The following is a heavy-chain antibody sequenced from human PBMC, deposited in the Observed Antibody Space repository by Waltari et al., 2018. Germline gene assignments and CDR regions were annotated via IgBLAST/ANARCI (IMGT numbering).Heavy chain of an antibody. D-gene: IGHD3-10*01. V-gene: IGHV3-23*03. CDR1: GFTFSSYA. CDR3: AKDQGYYYGSLGDYYMDV. J-gene: IGHJ6*03. CDR2: IYSGGSST. Sequence: ESGGGLVQPGGSLRLSCAASGFTFSSYAMSWVRQAPGKGLEWVSVIYSGGSSTYYADSVKGRFTISRDNSKNTLYLQMNSLRAEDTAVYYCAKDQGYYYGSLGDYYMDVWGKGTTVTVSS.